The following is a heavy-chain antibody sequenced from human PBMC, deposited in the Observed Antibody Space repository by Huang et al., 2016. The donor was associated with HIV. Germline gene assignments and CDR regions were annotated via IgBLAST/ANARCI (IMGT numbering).Heavy chain of an antibody. CDR3: ARECSSTSCFGSYYYYYYMDV. Sequence: EVQLVESGGGLVKSGGSLRLSCAASGFTFNSYTMNWVRQAPGKGLEWVASISTTSSYIQYVDSVEGRFTISRDNAKNSLYLQMSSLRADDAAVYYCARECSSTSCFGSYYYYYYMDVWGKGTTVTVSS. CDR1: GFTFNSYT. V-gene: IGHV3-21*01. J-gene: IGHJ6*03. D-gene: IGHD2-2*01. CDR2: ISTTSSYI.